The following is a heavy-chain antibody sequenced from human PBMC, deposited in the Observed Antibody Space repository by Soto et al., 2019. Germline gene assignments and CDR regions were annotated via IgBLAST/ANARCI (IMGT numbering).Heavy chain of an antibody. Sequence: SETLSLTCTVSVGSISSSSYYWGWIRQPPGKGLEWIGSITYGGTTHYYPSLKNRVTISADTSKNQFSVTLNSMTAADTAIYYCARHLVYPETSALSSGFDSWGPGNLVTVSS. CDR3: ARHLVYPETSALSSGFDS. CDR1: VGSISSSSYY. J-gene: IGHJ5*01. V-gene: IGHV4-39*01. D-gene: IGHD2-8*01. CDR2: ITYGGTT.